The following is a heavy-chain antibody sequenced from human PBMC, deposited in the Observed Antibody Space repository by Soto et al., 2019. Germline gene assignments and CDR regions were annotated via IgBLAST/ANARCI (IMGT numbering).Heavy chain of an antibody. CDR3: ARGDDILTGPILEY. D-gene: IGHD3-9*01. V-gene: IGHV3-23*01. CDR1: GFTFNIYA. CDR2: ISGSGGSS. J-gene: IGHJ4*02. Sequence: EVQLLESGGALVQPGGSLRLSCAASGFTFNIYAMNWVRQAPGRGLEWVSAISGSGGSSYYADSVKGRFTVARDNSWNTLSPQMNSLRAEDTAVYYCARGDDILTGPILEYWGQGTLVTVSS.